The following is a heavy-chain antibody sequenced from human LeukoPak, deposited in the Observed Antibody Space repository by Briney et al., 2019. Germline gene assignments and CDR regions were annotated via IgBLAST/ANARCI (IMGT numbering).Heavy chain of an antibody. Sequence: PGGSLRLSCAASGFTFDDYAMHWVRQAPGKGLEWVSGISWNSGSIGYADSVKGRFTISRDNAKNSLYLQMNSLRAEDMALYYCAKDAEMATQIGGAFDIWGQGTMVTVSS. CDR2: ISWNSGSI. CDR3: AKDAEMATQIGGAFDI. J-gene: IGHJ3*02. CDR1: GFTFDDYA. D-gene: IGHD5-24*01. V-gene: IGHV3-9*03.